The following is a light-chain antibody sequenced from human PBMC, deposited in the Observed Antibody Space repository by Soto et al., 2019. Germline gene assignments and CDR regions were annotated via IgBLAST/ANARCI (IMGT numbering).Light chain of an antibody. J-gene: IGKJ1*01. CDR1: QSISDY. CDR2: AAS. CDR3: QQSYSAPRT. Sequence: DIQMTQSPPSLSASVGDRVTVTCRASQSISDYLNWYQQKPGKAPKLLIYAASSLQGGVPSRFSGGGSGTDFTLTISSLQPEDFATYYCQQSYSAPRTFGQGTKVEIK. V-gene: IGKV1-39*01.